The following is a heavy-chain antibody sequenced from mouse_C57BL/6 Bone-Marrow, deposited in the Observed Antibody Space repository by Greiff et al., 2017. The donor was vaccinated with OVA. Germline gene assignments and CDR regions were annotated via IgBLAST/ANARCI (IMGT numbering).Heavy chain of an antibody. V-gene: IGHV14-4*01. D-gene: IGHD1-1*01. Sequence: VQLQQSGAELVRPGASVKLSCTASGFNFKDDYMHWVKQRPEQGLEWIGWIDPENGDTEYASKFQGKATITADTSSNTAYLQLSSLTSEDTAVYYCTEDYYGSRKAYWGQGTLVTVSA. CDR3: TEDYYGSRKAY. CDR1: GFNFKDDY. CDR2: IDPENGDT. J-gene: IGHJ3*01.